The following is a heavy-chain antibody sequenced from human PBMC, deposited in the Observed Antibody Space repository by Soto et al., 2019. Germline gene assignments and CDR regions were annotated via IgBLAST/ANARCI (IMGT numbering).Heavy chain of an antibody. CDR1: GFTLSNTG. J-gene: IGHJ5*01. V-gene: IGHV3-30*18. D-gene: IGHD6-19*01. CDR2: ISYDGNDK. CDR3: AKDWGSSGWFNWFDS. Sequence: GGSLRLSCVVSGFTLSNTGIHWVRQAPGKGLEWVAMISYDGNDKYYADSVKGRFTISRDSSKNTLYLQMNNLRPEDTSVYYCAKDWGSSGWFNWFDSWGQGTLVTVSS.